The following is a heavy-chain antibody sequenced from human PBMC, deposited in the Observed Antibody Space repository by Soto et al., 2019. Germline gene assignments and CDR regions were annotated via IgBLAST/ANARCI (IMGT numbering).Heavy chain of an antibody. CDR1: GGSFSGYY. J-gene: IGHJ4*02. V-gene: IGHV4-34*01. CDR2: INHSGST. D-gene: IGHD6-6*01. Sequence: SETLSLTCAVYGGSFSGYYWSWIRQPPGKGLEWIGEINHSGSTNYNPSLKSRVTISVDTSKNQFSLKLSSVTAADTAVYYCARGHASSLGYWGQGTLVTVSS. CDR3: ARGHASSLGY.